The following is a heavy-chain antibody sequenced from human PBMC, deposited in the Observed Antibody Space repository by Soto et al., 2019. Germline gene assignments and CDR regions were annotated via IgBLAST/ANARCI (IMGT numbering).Heavy chain of an antibody. CDR1: GGSFSGYY. J-gene: IGHJ4*02. CDR2: INHSGST. V-gene: IGHV4-34*01. D-gene: IGHD1-1*01. Sequence: QVQLQQWGAGLLKPSETLSLTCAVYGGSFSGYYWSWIRQPPGKGLEWIGEINHSGSTNYNPSLKSRVTISVDTSKNQFSLKLSSVTAADTAVYYCARGETTGTTVYYFDYWGQGTLVTVSS. CDR3: ARGETTGTTVYYFDY.